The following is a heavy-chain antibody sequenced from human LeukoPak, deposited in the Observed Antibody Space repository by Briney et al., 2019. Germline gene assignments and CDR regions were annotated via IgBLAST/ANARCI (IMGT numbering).Heavy chain of an antibody. D-gene: IGHD1-14*01. CDR1: GFTFDDYA. CDR2: IDLDASTV. CDR3: VKDLSPADHVGFDS. Sequence: GGSLRLSCVTSGFTFDDYAMHWVRQISGKSPEWVAFIDLDASTVFYTASVKGRFTISRDNGRNSLYLEMNSLRFEDTALYYCVKDLSPADHVGFDSWGQGTLVTVSS. J-gene: IGHJ4*02. V-gene: IGHV3-43D*03.